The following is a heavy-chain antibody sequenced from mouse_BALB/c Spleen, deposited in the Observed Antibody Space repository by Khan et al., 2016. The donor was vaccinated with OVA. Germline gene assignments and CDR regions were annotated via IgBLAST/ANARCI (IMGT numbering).Heavy chain of an antibody. CDR2: ISTYYGDV. Sequence: QVQLQQSGAELVRPGVSVKISCKGSGYTFTDFTMHWVKQSHAKSLEWIGVISTYYGDVTYNQKFKGKATMTVDKSSSTAYMELARLTSEDSAIYYCTRGRGGNRFAYWGQGTLVTVSA. J-gene: IGHJ3*01. CDR3: TRGRGGNRFAY. CDR1: GYTFTDFT. V-gene: IGHV1S137*01.